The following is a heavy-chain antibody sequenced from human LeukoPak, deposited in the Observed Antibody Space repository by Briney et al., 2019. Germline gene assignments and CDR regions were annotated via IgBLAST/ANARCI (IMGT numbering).Heavy chain of an antibody. Sequence: PGGSLRLSCAASGFTVSSNYMSWVRQAPGKGLEWVSVIHSDGSTFYADSVKGRFTISRDNSKNTLYLQMNSLRAEDTAVYYCARERGYNYGTALYYFDYWGQGTLVAVSS. D-gene: IGHD5-18*01. CDR2: IHSDGST. CDR3: ARERGYNYGTALYYFDY. V-gene: IGHV3-53*01. J-gene: IGHJ4*02. CDR1: GFTVSSNY.